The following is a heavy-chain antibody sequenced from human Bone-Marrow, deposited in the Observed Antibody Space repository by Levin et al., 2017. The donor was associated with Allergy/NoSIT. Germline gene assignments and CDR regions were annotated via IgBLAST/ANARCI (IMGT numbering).Heavy chain of an antibody. V-gene: IGHV3-23*01. CDR2: IVNSDGST. D-gene: IGHD2-15*01. CDR1: GFTFSNSA. Sequence: LSGGSLRLSCAASGFTFSNSAMNWVRQAPGQGLEWVSGIVNSDGSTYYADSVKGRFTISRDNSKNTLYLQMNSLGAGDTAVYYCAKFGGSFKYCFDYWGQGSLVTVSS. J-gene: IGHJ4*02. CDR3: AKFGGSFKYCFDY.